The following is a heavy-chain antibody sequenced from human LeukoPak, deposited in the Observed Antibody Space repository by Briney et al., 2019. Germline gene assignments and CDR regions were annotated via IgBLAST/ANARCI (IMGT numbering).Heavy chain of an antibody. CDR3: ASRDYDFWSGHDY. D-gene: IGHD3-3*01. V-gene: IGHV4-59*08. J-gene: IGHJ4*02. Sequence: SETLSLTCAVYGGSFSGYYWSWIRQPPGKGLEWIGYIYYSGSTNYNPSLKSRVTISVDTSKNQFSLKLSSVTAADTAVYYCASRDYDFWSGHDYWGQGTLVTVSS. CDR2: IYYSGST. CDR1: GGSFSGYY.